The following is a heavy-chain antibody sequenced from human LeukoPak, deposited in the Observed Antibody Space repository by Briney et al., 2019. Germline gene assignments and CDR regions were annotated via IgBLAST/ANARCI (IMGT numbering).Heavy chain of an antibody. CDR2: IYYSGST. V-gene: IGHV4-59*08. J-gene: IGHJ4*02. CDR3: AMDYGGNSDSGDY. CDR1: GGSISSYY. D-gene: IGHD4-23*01. Sequence: PSETLSLTCTVSGGSISSYYWSWIRQPPGKGLEWIGYIYYSGSTNYNPSLKSRVTISVDTSKNQFSLKLSSVTAADTAVYYCAMDYGGNSDSGDYWGQGTLVTVSS.